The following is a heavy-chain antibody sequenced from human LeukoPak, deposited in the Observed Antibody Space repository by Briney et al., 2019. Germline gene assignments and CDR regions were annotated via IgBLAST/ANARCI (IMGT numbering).Heavy chain of an antibody. CDR2: IYTLGST. CDR1: GGSISSGGFY. D-gene: IGHD4-17*01. V-gene: IGHV4-61*02. Sequence: SQTLSLTCTVSGGSISSGGFYWSWIRQPAGKGLEWIGRIYTLGSTNYNPSLKSRVTISVDTSKNQFSLKLSSVTAADTAVYYCARDVSGDYGDSSSFDYWGQGTLVTVSS. CDR3: ARDVSGDYGDSSSFDY. J-gene: IGHJ4*02.